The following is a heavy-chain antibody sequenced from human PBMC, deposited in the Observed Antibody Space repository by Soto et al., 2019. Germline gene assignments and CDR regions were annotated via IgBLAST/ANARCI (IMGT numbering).Heavy chain of an antibody. J-gene: IGHJ6*02. D-gene: IGHD5-18*01. CDR2: INPSGGST. Sequence: ASVKVSCKASGYTFTSYYMHWVRQAPGQGLEWMGIINPSGGSTSYAQKFQGRVTMTRDTSTSTVYMELSSLRSEDTAVYYCARNNRGYSYGPPYYYYGMDVWGQGTRVTVSS. CDR3: ARNNRGYSYGPPYYYYGMDV. V-gene: IGHV1-46*01. CDR1: GYTFTSYY.